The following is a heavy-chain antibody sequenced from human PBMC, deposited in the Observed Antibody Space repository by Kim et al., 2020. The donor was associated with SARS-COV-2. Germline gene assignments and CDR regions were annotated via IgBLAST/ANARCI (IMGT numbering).Heavy chain of an antibody. Sequence: GGSLRLSCAASGFSFSDSGMYWVRQAPGMGLEYVSAITANGGSTFYANSVKGRFIISRDNSKNTLYLQMGSVTTEDTAVYYCVRTIKADHSYWGLGTLVTVSS. J-gene: IGHJ4*02. CDR1: GFSFSDSG. V-gene: IGHV3-64*01. CDR2: ITANGGST. D-gene: IGHD5-12*01. CDR3: VRTIKADHSY.